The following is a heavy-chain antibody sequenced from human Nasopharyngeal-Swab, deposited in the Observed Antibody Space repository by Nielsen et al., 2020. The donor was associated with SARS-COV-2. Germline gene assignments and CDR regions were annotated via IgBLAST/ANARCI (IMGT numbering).Heavy chain of an antibody. CDR3: ARDRGGDYGDPEYDAFDI. V-gene: IGHV3-7*05. J-gene: IGHJ3*02. CDR1: GFTFSSYW. D-gene: IGHD4-17*01. CDR2: IKQDGSEK. Sequence: GESLKISCAASGFTFSSYWMSWVRQAPGKGLDWVANIKQDGSEKYYVDSVKGRFTISRDNAKNSLYLQMNSLRAEDTAVYYCARDRGGDYGDPEYDAFDIWGQGTMVTVSS.